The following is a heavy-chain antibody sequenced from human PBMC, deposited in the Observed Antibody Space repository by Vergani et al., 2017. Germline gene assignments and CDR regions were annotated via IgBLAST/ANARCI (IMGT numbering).Heavy chain of an antibody. CDR2: ISWNSGSI. V-gene: IGHV3-9*01. D-gene: IGHD3-10*01. CDR1: GFTFDDYA. J-gene: IGHJ3*02. CDR3: AKDINGEFGSGSYDRLEGAFDI. Sequence: EVQLVESGGGLVQPGRSLRLSCAASGFTFDDYAMHWVRQAPGKGLEWVSGISWNSGSIGYADSVKGRFTISRDNAKNSLYLQMDSLRAEDTALYYCAKDINGEFGSGSYDRLEGAFDIWGQGTMVTVSS.